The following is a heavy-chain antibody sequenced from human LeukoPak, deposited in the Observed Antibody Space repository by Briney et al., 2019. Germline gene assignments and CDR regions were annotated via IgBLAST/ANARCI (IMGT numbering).Heavy chain of an antibody. CDR1: GGSFSGYY. Sequence: SETLSLTCAVYGGSFSGYYWSWIRQPPGKGLEWIGEINHSGSTSYNPSLKSRVTISVDTSENQFSLKLSSVTAADTAVYYCARAWYLPFDYWGQGTLVTVSS. D-gene: IGHD4-23*01. CDR2: INHSGST. J-gene: IGHJ4*02. V-gene: IGHV4-34*01. CDR3: ARAWYLPFDY.